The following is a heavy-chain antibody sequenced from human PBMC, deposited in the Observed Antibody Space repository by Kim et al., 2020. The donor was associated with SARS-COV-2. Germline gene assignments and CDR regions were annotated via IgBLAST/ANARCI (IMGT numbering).Heavy chain of an antibody. CDR2: ISGSGDVT. CDR3: AKGRQDWELLRWFDP. D-gene: IGHD1-26*01. Sequence: GGSLRLSCATSGFTFSDYGMHWFRQAPGKGLEWVATISGSGDVTSFADSVKGRFTISRENSQDLLFLQLTRLRVEDTAMYCCAKGRQDWELLRWFDPWGQGTLVTVSS. V-gene: IGHV3-23*01. J-gene: IGHJ5*02. CDR1: GFTFSDYG.